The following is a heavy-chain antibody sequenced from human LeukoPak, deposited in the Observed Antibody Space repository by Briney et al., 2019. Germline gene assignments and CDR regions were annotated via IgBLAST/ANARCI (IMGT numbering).Heavy chain of an antibody. CDR1: GFTFSSYW. J-gene: IGHJ6*03. D-gene: IGHD2-15*01. CDR2: IKKDGSEK. CDR3: AKNGDRGAYCTGGTCYPYFYYYMDV. V-gene: IGHV3-7*03. Sequence: PGGSLRLSCAASGFTFSSYWMSWVRQAPGRGLEWVANIKKDGSEKYYVDSVKGRFTISRDNAKKSLYLQMHSLRAEDTAIYYCAKNGDRGAYCTGGTCYPYFYYYMDVWGKGTTVTI.